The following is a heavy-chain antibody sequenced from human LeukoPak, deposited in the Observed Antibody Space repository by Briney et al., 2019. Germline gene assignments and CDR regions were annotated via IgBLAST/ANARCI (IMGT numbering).Heavy chain of an antibody. CDR2: INPNSGGT. CDR1: GYSFTTYG. D-gene: IGHD2-2*01. J-gene: IGHJ6*03. V-gene: IGHV1-2*02. CDR3: ARAGDYGTSWTKPNYYMDV. Sequence: GASVKVSCKASGYSFTTYGMNWVRQAPGQGLEWMGWINPNSGGTNYAQKFQGRVTVTRDTSISTAYMELSRLRSDDTAVYYCARAGDYGTSWTKPNYYMDVWGKGTTVTISS.